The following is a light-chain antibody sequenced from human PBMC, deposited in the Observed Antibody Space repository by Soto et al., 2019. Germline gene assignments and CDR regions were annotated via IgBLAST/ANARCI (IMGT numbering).Light chain of an antibody. CDR1: QSVSSSY. CDR3: QQYGSSPPWT. CDR2: GAS. V-gene: IGKV3-20*01. J-gene: IGKJ1*01. Sequence: DIVLTQSPGTLSLSLGERATLSCRASQSVSSSYLAWFQQKPGQAPRLLISGASSRATGIPDRFSGSGSGTDFTLTISRLEPEDFAVYYCQQYGSSPPWTFGQGTKVDIK.